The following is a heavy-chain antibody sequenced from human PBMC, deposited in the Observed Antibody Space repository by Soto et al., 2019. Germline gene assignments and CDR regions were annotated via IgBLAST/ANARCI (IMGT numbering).Heavy chain of an antibody. Sequence: SETLSLTCAVSGDSISRGGYSWTWIRQPPGKALEWIGNIYDSGSTSYNPSLKSRVTMSVDTSKNQFSLRLTSVTAADTAVYFCARGCSSYYDYGMDVWGQGTTVTVSS. CDR3: ARGCSSYYDYGMDV. CDR1: GDSISRGGYS. CDR2: IYDSGST. V-gene: IGHV4-30-2*01. J-gene: IGHJ6*02. D-gene: IGHD6-6*01.